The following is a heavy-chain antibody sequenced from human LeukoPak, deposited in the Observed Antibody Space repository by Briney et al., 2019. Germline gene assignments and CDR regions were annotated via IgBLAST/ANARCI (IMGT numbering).Heavy chain of an antibody. D-gene: IGHD4-17*01. J-gene: IGHJ4*02. CDR3: ARGYGDGFDY. CDR2: IHSDGIST. CDR1: GFTFSNTW. Sequence: GRSLRLSCAASGFTFSNTWMHWVRQAPGKGLVWVSRIHSDGISTTYADSVKGRFTISRDNSKNTLYLQMNSLRAEDTAVYYCARGYGDGFDYWGQGTLVTVSS. V-gene: IGHV3-74*03.